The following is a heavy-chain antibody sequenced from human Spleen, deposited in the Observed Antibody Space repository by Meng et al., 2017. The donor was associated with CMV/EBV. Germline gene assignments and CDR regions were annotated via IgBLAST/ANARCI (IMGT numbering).Heavy chain of an antibody. CDR3: ARDGYGGVFDY. D-gene: IGHD2-8*02. Sequence: GGYLRLSCSASGFTFSSYSMNWVRQAPGKGLEWVSYISSSSSTIYYADSVKGRFTISRDNAKNSLYLQMNSLRAEDTAVYYCARDGYGGVFDYWGQGTLVTVSS. V-gene: IGHV3-48*04. J-gene: IGHJ4*02. CDR1: GFTFSSYS. CDR2: ISSSSSTI.